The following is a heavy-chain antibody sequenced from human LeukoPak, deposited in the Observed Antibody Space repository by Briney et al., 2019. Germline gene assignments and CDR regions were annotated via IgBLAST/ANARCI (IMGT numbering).Heavy chain of an antibody. CDR2: ISYDGSNK. CDR3: ARDMDYDILTGQDWFDP. D-gene: IGHD3-9*01. V-gene: IGHV3-30*04. Sequence: PGGSLRLSCAASGFTFSSYAMHWVRQAPGKGLEWVAVISYDGSNKYYADSVKGRFTISRDNSKNTLYLQMNSLRAEDTAVYYCARDMDYDILTGQDWFDPWGQGTLVTVPS. J-gene: IGHJ5*02. CDR1: GFTFSSYA.